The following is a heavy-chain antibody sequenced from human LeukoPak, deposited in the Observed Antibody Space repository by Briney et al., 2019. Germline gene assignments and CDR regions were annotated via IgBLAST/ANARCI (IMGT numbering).Heavy chain of an antibody. CDR1: GFTFSSYW. J-gene: IGHJ4*02. CDR2: IKQDGSEK. V-gene: IGHV3-7*03. D-gene: IGHD3-22*01. Sequence: PGGSLRLSCAASGFTFSSYWMSWVRQAPGKGLEWVANIKQDGSEKYYADSVKGRFTISRDNAKNSLYLQMSSLRAEDTALYFCAKSGPMILMAHFDYLGRGTLVIVSS. CDR3: AKSGPMILMAHFDY.